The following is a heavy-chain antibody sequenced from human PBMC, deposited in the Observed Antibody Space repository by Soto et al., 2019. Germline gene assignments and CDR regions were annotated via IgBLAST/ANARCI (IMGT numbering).Heavy chain of an antibody. Sequence: SAKVSCKASGYTFTCYGISWVRQAPGQGLEWMGWISAYNGNTNYAQKLQGRVTMTTDTSTSTAYMVLRSLRSDDTAVHYCARAARVGYSPSWYSGISCCFGMDVCGNGIRDTDSS. CDR3: ARAARVGYSPSWYSGISCCFGMDV. D-gene: IGHD6-13*01. CDR2: ISAYNGNT. CDR1: GYTFTCYG. J-gene: IGHJ6*04. V-gene: IGHV1-18*04.